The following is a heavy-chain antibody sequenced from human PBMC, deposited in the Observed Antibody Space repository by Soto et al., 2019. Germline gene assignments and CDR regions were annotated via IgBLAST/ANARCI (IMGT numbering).Heavy chain of an antibody. CDR1: CSSITSTTYC. J-gene: IGHJ4*02. CDR3: AKNLPRTGRFDY. V-gene: IGHV4-39*01. CDR2: XXYXGXX. Sequence: SGTLSPPCSLSCSSITSTTYCLAWIRQPTGKGLEWXGSXXYXGXXXYXXSLKSRTTISVDRSRNQFSLQVSSVTAADTAVYYCAKNLPRTGRFDYWGQGTVVTVSS.